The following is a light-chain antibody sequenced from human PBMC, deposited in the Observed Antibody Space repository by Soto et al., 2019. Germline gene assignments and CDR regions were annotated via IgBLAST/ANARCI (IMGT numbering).Light chain of an antibody. CDR2: GVY. CDR3: SSYAGANNLGV. Sequence: QSVLTQPPSASGSPGQSVTISCTGTSSDVGGSNSVSWYQQHPAKAPKLIIYGVYNRPSGVPDRFSGSKSGNTASLTVSGLQAEDEADYYCSSYAGANNLGVFGGGTKLTVL. CDR1: SSDVGGSNS. V-gene: IGLV2-8*01. J-gene: IGLJ2*01.